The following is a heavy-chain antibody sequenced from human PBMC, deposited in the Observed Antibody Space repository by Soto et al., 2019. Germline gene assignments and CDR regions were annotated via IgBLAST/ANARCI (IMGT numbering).Heavy chain of an antibody. D-gene: IGHD3-9*01. CDR3: AHRMTGYYIFDY. CDR1: GFSLSTSGVG. Sequence: QITLKESGPTLVKPTQTLTLTCTFSGFSLSTSGVGVGWIRQPPGKALEWLALIYWDDDKRYSPSLKSRLTLTKDTSKNQVVLTMTNMDPVDTATYYCAHRMTGYYIFDYWGQGALVTVSS. CDR2: IYWDDDK. V-gene: IGHV2-5*02. J-gene: IGHJ4*02.